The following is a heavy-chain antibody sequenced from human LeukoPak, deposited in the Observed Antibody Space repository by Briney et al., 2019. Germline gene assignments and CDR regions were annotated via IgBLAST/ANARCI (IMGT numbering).Heavy chain of an antibody. Sequence: ASVKVSCKASGYTFTSYDINWVRQAPGQGLEWMGWMNPNSGNTVYAQKFQGRVTMTRNTSISTAYMELSSLRSEDTAVYYCARGSVPPQLTYYDILTGYYFPSYGYFDYWGQGTLVTVSS. D-gene: IGHD3-9*01. CDR3: ARGSVPPQLTYYDILTGYYFPSYGYFDY. J-gene: IGHJ4*02. CDR1: GYTFTSYD. V-gene: IGHV1-8*01. CDR2: MNPNSGNT.